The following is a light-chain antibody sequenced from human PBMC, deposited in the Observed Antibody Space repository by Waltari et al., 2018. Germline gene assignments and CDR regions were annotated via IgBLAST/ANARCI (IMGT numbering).Light chain of an antibody. CDR3: AAWDDSLSGRV. CDR2: RNN. V-gene: IGLV1-47*01. CDR1: SSNIGSNY. J-gene: IGLJ3*02. Sequence: QSVLTQPPSASGTPGQRVTISCSGSSSNIGSNYLYWYQQLPGAAPKLLIYRNNQRPSGVPDGLSGSKSGTSASLAISGLRSEDEADYYCAAWDDSLSGRVFGGGTKLTVL.